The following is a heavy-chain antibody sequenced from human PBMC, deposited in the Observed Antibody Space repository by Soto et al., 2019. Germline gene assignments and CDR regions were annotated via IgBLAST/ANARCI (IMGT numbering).Heavy chain of an antibody. CDR1: GYTFTSYA. J-gene: IGHJ4*02. Sequence: QVQLVQSGAEVKKPGASVKVSCKASGYTFTSYAMHWVRQAPGQRLEWMGWINAGNGNTKYSQKFQGRVTITRDTSASTAYMEVSSLRSEDTAVYYCSRGPIVLMVYATHWGQGTLVTVSS. CDR2: INAGNGNT. D-gene: IGHD2-8*01. V-gene: IGHV1-3*01. CDR3: SRGPIVLMVYATH.